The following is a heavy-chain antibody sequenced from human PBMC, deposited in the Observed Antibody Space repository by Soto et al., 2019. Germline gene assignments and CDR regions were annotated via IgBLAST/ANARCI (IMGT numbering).Heavy chain of an antibody. D-gene: IGHD6-13*01. V-gene: IGHV4-4*07. Sequence: LSLTCTVSGGSISNYYWTWIRQPAGKGLEWIGRIYTSGSTNYNPSLKSRVTMSVDTSKNQFSLKLSSVTAADTALYYCARQTTYSSSWYDYWGHGTLVTVSS. CDR2: IYTSGST. CDR3: ARQTTYSSSWYDY. J-gene: IGHJ5*01. CDR1: GGSISNYY.